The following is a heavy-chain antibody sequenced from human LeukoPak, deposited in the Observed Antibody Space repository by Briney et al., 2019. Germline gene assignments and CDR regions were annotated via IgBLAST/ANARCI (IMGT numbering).Heavy chain of an antibody. J-gene: IGHJ4*02. CDR3: ARAYGDYTNFDY. Sequence: GASVKVSCKASGYTFTSYGISWVRQAPGQGLEWMGWISAYNGNTNYAQKLQGRVTMTTDTSTSTAHMELRSLRSDDTAVYYCARAYGDYTNFDYWGQGTLVTVSS. V-gene: IGHV1-18*01. D-gene: IGHD4-17*01. CDR1: GYTFTSYG. CDR2: ISAYNGNT.